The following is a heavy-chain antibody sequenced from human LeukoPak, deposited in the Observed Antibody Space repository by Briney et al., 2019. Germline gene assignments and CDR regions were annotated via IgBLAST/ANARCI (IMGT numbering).Heavy chain of an antibody. CDR3: ARAFVSYYYDSSGYSPGPRYYYGMDV. V-gene: IGHV4-34*01. Sequence: PSETLSLTCAVYGGSFSGYYWSWIRQPPGKGLEWIGEINHSGSTNYNPSLKSRVTISVDTSKNQFSLKLSSVTAADTAVYYCARAFVSYYYDSSGYSPGPRYYYGMDVWGQGTTVTVSS. CDR1: GGSFSGYY. J-gene: IGHJ6*02. CDR2: INHSGST. D-gene: IGHD3-22*01.